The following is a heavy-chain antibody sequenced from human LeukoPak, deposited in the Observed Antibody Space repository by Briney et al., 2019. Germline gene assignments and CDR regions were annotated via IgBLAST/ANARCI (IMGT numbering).Heavy chain of an antibody. J-gene: IGHJ4*02. D-gene: IGHD3-10*01. Sequence: KPGASVKVSCKASGYTFTGYYMHWVRQAPGQGLEWMGWINPNSGGTNYAQKFQGRVTMTRDTSISTAYMELSRLRSDDTAVYYCARANRITMVRGTMSYWGQRTLVTVSS. V-gene: IGHV1-2*02. CDR3: ARANRITMVRGTMSY. CDR2: INPNSGGT. CDR1: GYTFTGYY.